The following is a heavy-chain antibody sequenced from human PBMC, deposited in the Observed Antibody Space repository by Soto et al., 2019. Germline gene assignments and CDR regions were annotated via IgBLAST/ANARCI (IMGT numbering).Heavy chain of an antibody. D-gene: IGHD1-26*01. CDR1: GGSISSSSYY. CDR3: ARLTRLPYSGSYYFDY. CDR2: IYYSGST. V-gene: IGHV4-39*01. J-gene: IGHJ4*02. Sequence: PSETLSLTCAVSGGSISSSSYYWGWIRQPPGKGLEWIGSIYYSGSTYYNPSLKSRVTISVDTSKNQFSLKLSSVTAADTAVYYCARLTRLPYSGSYYFDYWGQGTLVTVS.